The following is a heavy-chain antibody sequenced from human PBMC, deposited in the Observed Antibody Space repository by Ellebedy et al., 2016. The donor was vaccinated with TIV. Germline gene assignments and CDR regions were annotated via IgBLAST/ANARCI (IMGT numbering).Heavy chain of an antibody. V-gene: IGHV3-30*02. Sequence: GGSLRLSCVASGFTFSSYGMHWVRQAPGKGLEWVAFIRYDGSNKYYADSVKGRFTISRDNSKNTLYLQMNSLRAEDTAVYYCAREVSPGSDYWGQGTLVTVSS. CDR3: AREVSPGSDY. CDR1: GFTFSSYG. J-gene: IGHJ4*02. CDR2: IRYDGSNK.